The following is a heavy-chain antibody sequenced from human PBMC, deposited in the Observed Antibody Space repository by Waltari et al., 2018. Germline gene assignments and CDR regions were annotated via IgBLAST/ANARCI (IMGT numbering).Heavy chain of an antibody. CDR3: ARLLTNAAHCGGDCFDDY. J-gene: IGHJ4*02. V-gene: IGHV5-51*01. Sequence: EVQLVQSGAEVKKPGESLKISCKGSGYSFTNYWIGWVRQRPGKGLGWMWLIYPGDSDTRYSPSFQGQVTISADKSITTAYLQWRSLKASDTAMYYCARLLTNAAHCGGDCFDDYWGQGTLVTVSS. CDR2: IYPGDSDT. CDR1: GYSFTNYW. D-gene: IGHD2-21*02.